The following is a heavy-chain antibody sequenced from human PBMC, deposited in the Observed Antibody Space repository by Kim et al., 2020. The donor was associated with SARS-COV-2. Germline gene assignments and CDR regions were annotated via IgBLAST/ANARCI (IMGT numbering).Heavy chain of an antibody. D-gene: IGHD1-26*01. V-gene: IGHV5-51*01. J-gene: IGHJ4*02. Sequence: GESLKISCTASGYSFTNYWIGWVRQMPGKGLEWMGIIYPGDSDTKYSPSFQGQVTISADESLSTGYLQWRSLKASDTATYYCARAPSGTLTPYYFDFWGQGTLVTVSS. CDR1: GYSFTNYW. CDR3: ARAPSGTLTPYYFDF. CDR2: IYPGDSDT.